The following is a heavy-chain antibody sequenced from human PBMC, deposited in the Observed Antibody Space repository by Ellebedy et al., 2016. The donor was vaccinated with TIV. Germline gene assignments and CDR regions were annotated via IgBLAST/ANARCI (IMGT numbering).Heavy chain of an antibody. V-gene: IGHV6-1*01. CDR3: VRGSRGAFDI. CDR2: TYYRYKLYN. Sequence: SQTLSLTCAIPGDSVPSNAVAWHWLRQSPSRGIEWLGRTYYRYKLYNEYAVSVKSRITINPDTSKNQFSLQLNSLTPEDQALYYCVRGSRGAFDIWGQGTMVTVSS. CDR1: GDSVPSNAVA. J-gene: IGHJ3*02.